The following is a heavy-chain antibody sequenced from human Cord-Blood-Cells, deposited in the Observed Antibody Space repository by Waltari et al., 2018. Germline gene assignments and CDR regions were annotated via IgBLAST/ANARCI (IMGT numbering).Heavy chain of an antibody. CDR1: GFTFRSYS. D-gene: IGHD6-6*01. Sequence: EVQLVESGGGLVKPGGSLRLYCAASGFTFRSYSMHWVRQAPGKGLEWVSSISSSSSYIYYADSVKGRFTISRDNAKNSLYLQMNSLRAEDTAVYYCASSDYSSSSGFDYWGQGTLVTVSS. CDR3: ASSDYSSSSGFDY. V-gene: IGHV3-21*01. CDR2: ISSSSSYI. J-gene: IGHJ4*02.